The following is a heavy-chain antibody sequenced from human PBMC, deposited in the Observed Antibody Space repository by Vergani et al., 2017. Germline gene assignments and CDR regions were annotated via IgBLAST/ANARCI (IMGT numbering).Heavy chain of an antibody. V-gene: IGHV3-21*04. CDR1: GFTFSSYS. Sequence: EVQLVESGGGLVKPGGSLRLSCAASGFTFSSYSMNWVRQAPGKGLEWVSSISSSSSYIYYADSVKGRFTISRDNAKNSLYLQMNSLRAEDTAVYYCARDARKLLWFGELSGYFDYWGQGTLVTVSS. J-gene: IGHJ4*02. D-gene: IGHD3-10*01. CDR3: ARDARKLLWFGELSGYFDY. CDR2: ISSSSSYI.